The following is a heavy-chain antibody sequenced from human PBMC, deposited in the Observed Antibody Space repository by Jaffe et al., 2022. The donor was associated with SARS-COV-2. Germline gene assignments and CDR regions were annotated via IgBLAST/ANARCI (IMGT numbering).Heavy chain of an antibody. J-gene: IGHJ2*01. CDR2: IYTSGST. V-gene: IGHV4-61*02. D-gene: IGHD1-26*01. CDR3: AREGWELLRTWYFDL. CDR1: GGSISSGSYY. Sequence: QVQLQESGPGLVKPSQTLSLTCTVSGGSISSGSYYWSWIRQPAGKGLEWIGRIYTSGSTNYNPSLKSRVTISVDTSKNQFSLKLSSVTAADTAVYYCAREGWELLRTWYFDLWGRGTLVTVSS.